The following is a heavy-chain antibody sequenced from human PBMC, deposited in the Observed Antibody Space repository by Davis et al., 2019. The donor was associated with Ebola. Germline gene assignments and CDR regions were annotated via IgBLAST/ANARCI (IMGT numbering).Heavy chain of an antibody. CDR1: GGSISSYY. V-gene: IGHV4-59*12. CDR3: ARARGTGAFFDY. D-gene: IGHD1-14*01. Sequence: MPSETLSLTCTVSGGSISSYYWSWIRQPPGKGLEWIGYIYYSGSTNYNPSLKSRVTISVDTSKNQFSLKLSSVTAADTAVYYCARARGTGAFFDYWGQGTLVTVSS. CDR2: IYYSGST. J-gene: IGHJ4*02.